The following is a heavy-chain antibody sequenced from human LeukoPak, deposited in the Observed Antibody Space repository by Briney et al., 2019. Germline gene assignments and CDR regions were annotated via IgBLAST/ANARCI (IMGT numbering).Heavy chain of an antibody. CDR2: IYHSGST. CDR1: GGSISISNW. V-gene: IGHV4-4*02. Sequence: SETLSLTCAVSGGSISISNWWSWVLQPPGKGLEWIGEIYHSGSTNYNPSLKSRVTISVDESKKQFSLKLNSVTAADTAVYYCARVSYYYNSGSYIWGQGTLVTVSS. D-gene: IGHD3-10*01. J-gene: IGHJ4*02. CDR3: ARVSYYYNSGSYI.